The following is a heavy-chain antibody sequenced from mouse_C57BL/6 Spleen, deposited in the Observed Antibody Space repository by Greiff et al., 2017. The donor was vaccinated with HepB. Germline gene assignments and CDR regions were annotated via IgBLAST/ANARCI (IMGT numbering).Heavy chain of an antibody. CDR1: GFTFSDYG. V-gene: IGHV5-17*01. CDR3: ARYYDVIHWYCDV. J-gene: IGHJ1*03. D-gene: IGHD2-4*01. Sequence: EVKLVESGGGLVKPGGSLKLSCAASGFTFSDYGMHWVRQAPEKGLEWVAYISSGSSTIYYADTVKGRFTISRDKAKNTLFLQMTSLRSEDTAMYYCARYYDVIHWYCDVWGTGTTVTVSS. CDR2: ISSGSSTI.